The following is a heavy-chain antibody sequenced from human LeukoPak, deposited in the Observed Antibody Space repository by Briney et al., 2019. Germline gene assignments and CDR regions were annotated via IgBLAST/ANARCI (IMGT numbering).Heavy chain of an antibody. CDR3: VRGATFQRQALAY. CDR1: GYTFSDFD. D-gene: IGHD3-16*01. CDR2: VNPKSHNR. V-gene: IGHV1-8*01. J-gene: IGHJ4*02. Sequence: ASVKVSCKASGYTFSDFDINWVRQAAGQGPELMGWVNPKSHNRAYIEKFQGRLTMTTNTSTTTVYMELSSLRSEDTAMYYCVRGATFQRQALAYWGQGTLVIVSS.